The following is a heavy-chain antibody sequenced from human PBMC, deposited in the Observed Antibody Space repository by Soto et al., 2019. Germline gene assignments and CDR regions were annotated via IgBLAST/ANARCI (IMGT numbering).Heavy chain of an antibody. CDR1: GFTFSNYV. CDR2: ISYDGSNK. CDR3: ARDLVIYSGYDQDY. D-gene: IGHD5-12*01. Sequence: GGSLRLSWAAAGFTFSNYVMRWIRQAPGKGLEWVAVISYDGSNKHYADSVKGRFTISRDNSKNTLYLQMNSLRAEDTAVYYCARDLVIYSGYDQDYWGQGTLVTVSS. J-gene: IGHJ4*02. V-gene: IGHV3-30-3*01.